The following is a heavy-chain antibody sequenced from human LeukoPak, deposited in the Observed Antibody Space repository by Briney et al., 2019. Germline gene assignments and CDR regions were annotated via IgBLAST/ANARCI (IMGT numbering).Heavy chain of an antibody. CDR3: ARDLSYSSGQGRFDY. CDR2: IYTSGST. Sequence: PSETLSLTCTVSGGSVSSYYWSWIRQPAGKGLEWIGRIYTSGSTNYNPSLKSRVTMSVDTSKNQFSLKLSSVTAADTAVYYCARDLSYSSGQGRFDYWGQGTLVTVSS. D-gene: IGHD6-19*01. CDR1: GGSVSSYY. V-gene: IGHV4-4*07. J-gene: IGHJ4*02.